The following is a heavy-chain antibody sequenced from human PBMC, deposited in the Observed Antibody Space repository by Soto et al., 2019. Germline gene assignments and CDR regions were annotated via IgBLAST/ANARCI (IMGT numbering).Heavy chain of an antibody. CDR2: ILSGGNT. CDR3: AKGGRAWSKEGVDC. J-gene: IGHJ4*02. D-gene: IGHD6-19*01. V-gene: IGHV3-23*01. CDR1: GFTFSSYA. Sequence: EVQLLESGGGLVQPGGSLRLSCAASGFTFSSYAMSWVRQAPGKGLEWVSAILSGGNTYYADSVKGRFTISRDNSKNTLFLQMNSLRPDDTALYYCAKGGRAWSKEGVDCWSQGTLVTVSS.